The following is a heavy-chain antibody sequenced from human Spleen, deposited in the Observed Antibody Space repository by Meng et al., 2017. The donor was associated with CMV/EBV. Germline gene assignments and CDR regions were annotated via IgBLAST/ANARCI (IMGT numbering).Heavy chain of an antibody. Sequence: KVSCQASGGTLSYAISWVRQAPGQGLEWMGGIIPIFGTADYAQKFQGRVTITADESTSTAYLELSSLRSDDTAVYYCARDRTGDLDYWGQGTLVTVSS. J-gene: IGHJ4*02. V-gene: IGHV1-69*01. CDR1: GGTLSYA. CDR3: ARDRTGDLDY. D-gene: IGHD2-21*02. CDR2: IIPIFGTA.